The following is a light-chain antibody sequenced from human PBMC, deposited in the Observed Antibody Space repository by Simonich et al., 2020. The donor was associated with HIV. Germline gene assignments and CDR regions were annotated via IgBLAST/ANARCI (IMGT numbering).Light chain of an antibody. CDR3: QQYDDFPIS. J-gene: IGKJ5*01. Sequence: DIQMTQSPSSLSASVGDRVTIPCQASQDISKHLNWYQQKPGKAPKLLSYDASNLETGVPSRFSGSGSGTDFIFSIRSLQPEDFATYYCQQYDDFPISFGQGTRLEI. CDR2: DAS. CDR1: QDISKH. V-gene: IGKV1-33*01.